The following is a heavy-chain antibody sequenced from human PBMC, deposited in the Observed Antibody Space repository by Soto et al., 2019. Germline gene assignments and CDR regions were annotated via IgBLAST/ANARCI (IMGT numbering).Heavy chain of an antibody. V-gene: IGHV1-18*04. J-gene: IGHJ6*02. CDR1: GYTFTSYG. Sequence: QVQLVQSGAEVKKPGASVKVSCKASGYTFTSYGISWVRQAPGQGLEWMGWISAYTGNTNYAQKLQGRVTMTTDTSTSTAYMELRSLRSDDTAVYYCARASYSSSWYHHYYYGMDVWGQGTTVTVSS. CDR2: ISAYTGNT. CDR3: ARASYSSSWYHHYYYGMDV. D-gene: IGHD6-13*01.